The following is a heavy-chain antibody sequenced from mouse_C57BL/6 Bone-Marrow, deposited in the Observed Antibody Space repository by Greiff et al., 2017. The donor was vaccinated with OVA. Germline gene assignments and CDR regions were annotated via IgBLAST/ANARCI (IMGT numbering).Heavy chain of an antibody. V-gene: IGHV8-8*01. CDR2: IWWDDDK. D-gene: IGHD2-1*01. CDR3: ARLRYYPFAY. J-gene: IGHJ3*01. Sequence: QVTLKVSGPGILQPSQTLSLTCSFSGFSLRTFGMGVGWIRQPSGKGLKWLAHIWWDDDKYYNPALKSRLTISKDTSKNQVFLKIANVDTAATATYYCARLRYYPFAYWGQGTLVTVSA. CDR1: GFSLRTFGMG.